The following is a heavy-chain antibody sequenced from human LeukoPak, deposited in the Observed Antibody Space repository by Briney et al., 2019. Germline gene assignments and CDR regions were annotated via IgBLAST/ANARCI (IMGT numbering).Heavy chain of an antibody. D-gene: IGHD3-3*01. Sequence: SETLSLTCTVSGGSISSYYWSWLRQPPGKGLEWIGYTYYSGSTNYNPSLKSRVNISVDTSKNQFSLKLSSVTAADTAVYYCARHYDFWSGVDYWGQGTLVTVSS. J-gene: IGHJ4*02. CDR1: GGSISSYY. CDR2: TYYSGST. V-gene: IGHV4-59*01. CDR3: ARHYDFWSGVDY.